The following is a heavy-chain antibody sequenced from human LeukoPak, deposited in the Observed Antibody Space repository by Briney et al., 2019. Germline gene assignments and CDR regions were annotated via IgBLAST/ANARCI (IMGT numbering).Heavy chain of an antibody. V-gene: IGHV3-53*01. CDR3: ARSPDGYYYVGYFQH. CDR1: GFTLSCNY. Sequence: GGSLILSSAASGFTLSCNYMSWVHPAPRKGEGWGSIIYSGGSTNYADSVKGRFTISRDNSKNTLYLQMISLRAEDTAVYYCARSPDGYYYVGYFQHWGQGTLVTVSS. J-gene: IGHJ1*01. D-gene: IGHD3-22*01. CDR2: IYSGGST.